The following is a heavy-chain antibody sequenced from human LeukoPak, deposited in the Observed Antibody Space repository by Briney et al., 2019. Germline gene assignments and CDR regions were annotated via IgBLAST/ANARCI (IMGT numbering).Heavy chain of an antibody. J-gene: IGHJ4*02. CDR3: ARDRADGYNYGDYFDN. V-gene: IGHV3-23*01. CDR1: GFTFSSYA. CDR2: IRGRGGST. D-gene: IGHD5-18*01. Sequence: GGSLRLSCAASGFTFSSYAMSWVRLAPGKWLEWVLGIRGRGGSTYYADSVKGRVTISRDNSKNTVYIQMDRLRAEDTAVYYCARDRADGYNYGDYFDNWGQGTLVTVSS.